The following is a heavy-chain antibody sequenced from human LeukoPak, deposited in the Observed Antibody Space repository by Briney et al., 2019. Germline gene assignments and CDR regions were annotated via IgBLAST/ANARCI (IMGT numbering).Heavy chain of an antibody. Sequence: GGSLRLSCAASGFTFSNYAMSWVRQAPGKGLEWVSIIGYRGGSIYYAYSVQGRFTISRDNSKNTLSLQMNGLRPEDTAVDYCAKSWGYTRPYYNYMDVWGKGTTVTVSS. J-gene: IGHJ6*03. CDR1: GFTFSNYA. V-gene: IGHV3-23*01. D-gene: IGHD3-16*02. CDR3: AKSWGYTRPYYNYMDV. CDR2: IGYRGGSI.